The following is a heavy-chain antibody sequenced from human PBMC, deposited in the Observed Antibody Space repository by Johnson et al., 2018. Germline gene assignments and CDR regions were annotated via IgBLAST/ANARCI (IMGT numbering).Heavy chain of an antibody. V-gene: IGHV5-51*01. D-gene: IGHD3-22*01. CDR2: IYPGDSNT. J-gene: IGHJ6*02. CDR1: GYRFTNYW. CDR3: ARHPRDSSGYSSDYYGMDV. Sequence: VQLVESGAEVKKPGESLKISCKGSGYRFTNYWIAWVCQMPGKGLEWMGIIYPGDSNTRYSPSFQGQVTIPADKSTSTAYLQWSSLKASDTAMYYCARHPRDSSGYSSDYYGMDVWGQGTTVTVSS.